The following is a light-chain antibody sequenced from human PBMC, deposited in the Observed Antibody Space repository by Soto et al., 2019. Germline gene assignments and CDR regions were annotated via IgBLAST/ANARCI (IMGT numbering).Light chain of an antibody. J-gene: IGKJ4*01. V-gene: IGKV3-20*01. CDR2: GAS. Sequence: EIVFTQSPGTLSLSPGERATLSCSASQRVSLTALAWYQHKPGQAPMLLIYGASFRATGIQHRFSGSRDGTDSTLTISSLESEDAAVYSCQQYSRSPITFCGGTKVEIK. CDR1: QRVSLTA. CDR3: QQYSRSPIT.